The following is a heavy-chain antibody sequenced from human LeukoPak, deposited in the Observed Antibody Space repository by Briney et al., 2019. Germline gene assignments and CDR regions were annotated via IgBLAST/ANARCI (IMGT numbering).Heavy chain of an antibody. V-gene: IGHV1-18*01. CDR2: ISAYSGNT. CDR1: GYTFTNYG. CDR3: ARDAVSTTTAGGIDY. Sequence: ASVKVSCKASGYTFTNYGISCVRQAPGQGLEWMGWISAYSGNTHYAQKIQGRVTMTTDTSTSTAYMELRSLTSDDTAVYYCARDAVSTTTAGGIDYWGQGTLVTVSS. J-gene: IGHJ4*02. D-gene: IGHD5/OR15-5a*01.